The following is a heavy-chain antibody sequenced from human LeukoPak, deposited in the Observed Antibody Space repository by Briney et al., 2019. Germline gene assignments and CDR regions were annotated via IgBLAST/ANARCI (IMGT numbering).Heavy chain of an antibody. V-gene: IGHV4-39*07. J-gene: IGHJ6*02. Sequence: SETLSLTCTVSGGSISSSSYYWGWIRQPPGKGLEWIGSIYYSGSTNYNPSLKSRVTISVDTSKNQFSLKLSSVTAADTAVYYCARGRVSSTSGPHYYGMDVWGQGTTVTVSS. CDR2: IYYSGST. CDR3: ARGRVSSTSGPHYYGMDV. CDR1: GGSISSSSYY. D-gene: IGHD2-2*01.